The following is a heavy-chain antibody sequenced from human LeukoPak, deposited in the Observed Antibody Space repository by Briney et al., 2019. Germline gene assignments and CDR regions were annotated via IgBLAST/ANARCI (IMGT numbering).Heavy chain of an antibody. CDR2: ITGSGDNT. J-gene: IGHJ4*02. Sequence: PGGSLRLSCVASGFTFSNYAMSWVRQAPGKGLEWVSAITGSGDNTYNADSVKGRFTISRDNSKNTLYLQMNSLRAGDTAIYYCTKDWNSQFDYWGQGTLVTVSS. V-gene: IGHV3-23*01. CDR1: GFTFSNYA. CDR3: TKDWNSQFDY. D-gene: IGHD1-7*01.